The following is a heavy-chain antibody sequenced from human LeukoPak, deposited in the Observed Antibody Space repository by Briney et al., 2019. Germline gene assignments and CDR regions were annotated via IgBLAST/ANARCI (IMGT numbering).Heavy chain of an antibody. Sequence: PSETLSLTCTVSGGSISSYYWSWIRQPPGKGLEWIGYIYHSGSTYYNPSLKSRVTISVDRSKNQFSLKLSSVTAADTAVYYCARVVATITDWFDPWGQGTLVTVSS. J-gene: IGHJ5*02. D-gene: IGHD5-12*01. V-gene: IGHV4-59*12. CDR3: ARVVATITDWFDP. CDR1: GGSISSYY. CDR2: IYHSGST.